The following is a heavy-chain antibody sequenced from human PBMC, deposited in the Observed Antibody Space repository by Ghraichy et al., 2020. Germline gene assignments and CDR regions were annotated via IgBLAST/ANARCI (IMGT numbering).Heavy chain of an antibody. Sequence: GGSLRLSCAASGFTFSSYALNWVRQAPGKGLEWVSAMSGGGGSTYYADSVKGRFTISRDNSKNTLYLQMNSLRAEDTAVYYCAKGVVVGATMDYWGQGTLVTVSS. CDR3: AKGVVVGATMDY. V-gene: IGHV3-23*01. CDR1: GFTFSSYA. CDR2: MSGGGGST. J-gene: IGHJ4*02. D-gene: IGHD1-26*01.